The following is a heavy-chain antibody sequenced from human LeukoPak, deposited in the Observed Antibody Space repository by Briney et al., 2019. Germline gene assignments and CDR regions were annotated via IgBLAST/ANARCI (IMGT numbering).Heavy chain of an antibody. D-gene: IGHD3-16*02. V-gene: IGHV1-69*13. CDR3: ARVGGLTFGGVIVTGYFDY. CDR1: GGTFSSYA. CDR2: IIPIFGTA. Sequence: SVKVSCKASGGTFSSYAISWVRQAPGQGLEWMGGIIPIFGTANYAQKFQGGVTITADESTSTAYMELSSLRSEDTAVYYCARVGGLTFGGVIVTGYFDYWGQGTLVTVSS. J-gene: IGHJ4*02.